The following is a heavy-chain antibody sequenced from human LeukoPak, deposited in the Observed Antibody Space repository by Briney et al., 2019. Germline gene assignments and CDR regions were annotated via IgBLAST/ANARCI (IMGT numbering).Heavy chain of an antibody. Sequence: SQTLSLTCAVSGGSISSGGYSWSWIRQPPGKGLEWIGYIYHSGSTYYNPSLKSRVTISVDRSKNQFSLKLSSVTAADTAVYYCAREGVAAAGTGGDDVFDMGGKGKMAPV. V-gene: IGHV4-30-2*01. D-gene: IGHD6-13*01. CDR3: AREGVAAAGTGGDDVFDM. J-gene: IGHJ3*02. CDR2: IYHSGST. CDR1: GGSISSGGYS.